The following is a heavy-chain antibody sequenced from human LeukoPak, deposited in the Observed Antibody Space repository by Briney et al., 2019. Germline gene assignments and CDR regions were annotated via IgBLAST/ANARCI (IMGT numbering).Heavy chain of an antibody. Sequence: SETLSLTCTVSGGSISSGDYYWSWIRQPPGKGLEWIGAIYYSGSTYYNPSLKSRVTISVDTPKNQFSLKLSSVTAADTAVYYCARRNYYDSSGYQYYFDYWGQGTLVTVSS. CDR2: IYYSGST. V-gene: IGHV4-30-4*01. J-gene: IGHJ4*02. CDR1: GGSISSGDYY. D-gene: IGHD3-22*01. CDR3: ARRNYYDSSGYQYYFDY.